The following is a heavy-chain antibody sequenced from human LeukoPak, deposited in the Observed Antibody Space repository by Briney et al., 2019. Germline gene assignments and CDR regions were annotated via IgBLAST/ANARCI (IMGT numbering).Heavy chain of an antibody. V-gene: IGHV3-74*01. Sequence: GGPLRLSCAASGFTVSTYWMHWVRQAPGKGLVWVARINVEGNYIDYAESVKGRFTVSRDSAKNTLYLQMNSVRAEDTAVYSCARDLTGPYDHWGQGTLVTVSS. D-gene: IGHD3-22*01. J-gene: IGHJ4*02. CDR3: ARDLTGPYDH. CDR2: INVEGNYI. CDR1: GFTVSTYW.